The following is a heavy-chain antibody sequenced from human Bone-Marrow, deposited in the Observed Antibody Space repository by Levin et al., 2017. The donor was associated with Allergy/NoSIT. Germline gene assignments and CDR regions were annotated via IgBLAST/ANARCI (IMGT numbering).Heavy chain of an antibody. Sequence: GGSLRLSCAASGPTFSNYGMHWVRHTPANGLEWVAVISHDENFRDYADSAKGRFTISRDNYKNTLSLHMNSLRAEDTAMYYCATDGNTYFDYWGQGTLVTVSS. V-gene: IGHV3-33*01. CDR2: ISHDENFR. CDR3: ATDGNTYFDY. CDR1: GPTFSNYG. J-gene: IGHJ4*02.